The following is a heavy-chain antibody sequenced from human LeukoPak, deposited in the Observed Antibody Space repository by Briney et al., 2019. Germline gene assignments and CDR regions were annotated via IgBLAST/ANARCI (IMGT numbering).Heavy chain of an antibody. CDR1: GFTVSSNY. D-gene: IGHD3-10*01. CDR3: ARDPGGRFGTYYMDV. V-gene: IGHV3-66*01. CDR2: IYSGGST. Sequence: PGGSLRLSCAASGFTVSSNYMSWVRQAPGKGLEWVSVIYSGGSTYYADSVKGRFTISRDNSKNTLYLQMNSLRAEDTAVYYCARDPGGRFGTYYMDVWGKGTTVTISS. J-gene: IGHJ6*03.